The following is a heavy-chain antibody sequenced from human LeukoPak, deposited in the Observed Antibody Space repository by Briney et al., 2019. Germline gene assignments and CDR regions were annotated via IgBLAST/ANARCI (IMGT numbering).Heavy chain of an antibody. V-gene: IGHV4-4*07. J-gene: IGHJ4*02. D-gene: IGHD6-19*01. Sequence: PSETLSLTCSVSGGSVNTYYWSWIRRSAGKGLEWIGRISITEGTNYNPSLKSRVSMSVDASKNQVSLKLGSVTAADTAVYYCARLRRDINDWYADDCWGQGTLVTVSS. CDR1: GGSVNTYY. CDR2: ISITEGT. CDR3: ARLRRDINDWYADDC.